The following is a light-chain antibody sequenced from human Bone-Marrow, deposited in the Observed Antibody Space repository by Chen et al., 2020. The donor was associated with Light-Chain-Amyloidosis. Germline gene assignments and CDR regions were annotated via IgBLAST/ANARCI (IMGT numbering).Light chain of an antibody. Sequence: SYELIQPSSVSVSPGQRARITCSGDDLPTKYAYWYQQQPGHAPVLVIDRDTERPSGISERFSGSSSGTTATLTISGVQAEDEAVYHCQSADSSGTYEVIFGGGTKLTVL. V-gene: IGLV3-25*03. J-gene: IGLJ2*01. CDR3: QSADSSGTYEVI. CDR1: DLPTKY. CDR2: RDT.